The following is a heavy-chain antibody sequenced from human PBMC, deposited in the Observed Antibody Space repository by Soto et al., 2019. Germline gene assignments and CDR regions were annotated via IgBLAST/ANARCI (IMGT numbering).Heavy chain of an antibody. V-gene: IGHV4-34*01. J-gene: IGHJ4*02. D-gene: IGHD3-9*01. CDR3: ARYYDILTGYYK. CDR1: GGSFSGYY. CDR2: INHSGST. Sequence: SETLSLTCAVYGGSFSGYYWTWIRQPPGTGLEWIGEINHSGSTNYNPSLKSRVTISVDTSKNQFSLKLTSVTAADTAVYYCARYYDILTGYYKWGQGTLVTVSS.